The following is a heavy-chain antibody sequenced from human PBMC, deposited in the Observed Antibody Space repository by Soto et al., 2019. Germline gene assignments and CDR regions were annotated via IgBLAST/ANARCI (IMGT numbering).Heavy chain of an antibody. CDR3: AKSSYSSSSGGNIDY. J-gene: IGHJ4*02. D-gene: IGHD6-6*01. Sequence: EVQLVESGGGLVQPGRSLRLSCAASGFTFDAYAMHWVRQAPGKGLEWVSGISWNSGSIGYADSVKGRFTISRDNAKNSLYLQMNSLRAEDTALYYCAKSSYSSSSGGNIDYWGQGTLVTVSS. CDR2: ISWNSGSI. V-gene: IGHV3-9*01. CDR1: GFTFDAYA.